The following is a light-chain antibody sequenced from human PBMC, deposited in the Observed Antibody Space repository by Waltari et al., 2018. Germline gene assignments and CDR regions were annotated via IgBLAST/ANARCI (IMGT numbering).Light chain of an antibody. V-gene: IGLV2-23*01. Sequence: QSALTQPASVSGSPGQAINISCTGTKSDVGAYNLVSWYQQSPGRAPRLMLYEARNRPSGVSNRFSASKSGNTASLTISGLQADDEADYYCCSYGGSYTWVFGGGTKVTVL. CDR1: KSDVGAYNL. CDR3: CSYGGSYTWV. CDR2: EAR. J-gene: IGLJ3*02.